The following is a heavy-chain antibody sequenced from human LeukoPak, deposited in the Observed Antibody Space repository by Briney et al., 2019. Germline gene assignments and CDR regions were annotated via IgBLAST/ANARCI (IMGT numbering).Heavy chain of an antibody. V-gene: IGHV3-23*01. D-gene: IGHD3-3*01. Sequence: GRSLRLSCAASGFTFSSYAMSWVRQAPGKGLEWVSGISGGGGTTYYADSVKGRFTISRDNSKNTLYLQMNSLRAEDTAVYYCAKNYDFWSGLFDYWGQGTLVTVSS. CDR2: ISGGGGTT. CDR1: GFTFSSYA. CDR3: AKNYDFWSGLFDY. J-gene: IGHJ4*02.